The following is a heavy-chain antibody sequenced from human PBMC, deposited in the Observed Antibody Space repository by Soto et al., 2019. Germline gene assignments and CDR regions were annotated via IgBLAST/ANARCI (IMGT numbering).Heavy chain of an antibody. V-gene: IGHV3-33*08. CDR2: IWYDGSNK. J-gene: IGHJ4*02. CDR1: GFTFSSYG. Sequence: VQLLESGGGLVQPGGSLRLSCAASGFTFSSYGMHWVRQAPGKGLEWVAVIWYDGSNKYYADSVKGRFTISRDNSKNTLYLQMNSLRAEDTAVYYCARDELRGWNYVLDWGQGTLVTVSS. CDR3: ARDELRGWNYVLD. D-gene: IGHD1-7*01.